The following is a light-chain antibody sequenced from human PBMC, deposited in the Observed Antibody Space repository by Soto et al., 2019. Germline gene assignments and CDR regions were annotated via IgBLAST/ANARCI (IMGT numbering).Light chain of an antibody. CDR1: QSVFYSSNNKNY. Sequence: DFVMTQAPDSLAVSLGERATINCKSSQSVFYSSNNKNYLAWYQQKPGQPPKLLIYWASTRESGVPDRFSGSGSGTDFTLTISSMQAEDVAVYYCQQYYSSPPWTFGQGTKVDI. CDR2: WAS. CDR3: QQYYSSPPWT. V-gene: IGKV4-1*01. J-gene: IGKJ1*01.